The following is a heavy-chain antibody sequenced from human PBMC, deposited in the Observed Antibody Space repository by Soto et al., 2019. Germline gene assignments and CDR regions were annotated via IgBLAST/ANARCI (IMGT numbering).Heavy chain of an antibody. V-gene: IGHV3-23*01. CDR2: ISGSGGST. CDR1: GFTFSSYA. Sequence: EVQLLESGGGLVQPGGSLRLSCAASGFTFSSYAMSWVRQAPGKGLEWVSAISGSGGSTYYADSVKGGFTISSDNSKKTLYLQKNSLRAEDTAVYYCAKDRCEGIGAAADFDCWVQGTLVTVSS. J-gene: IGHJ4*02. CDR3: AKDRCEGIGAAADFDC. D-gene: IGHD6-13*01.